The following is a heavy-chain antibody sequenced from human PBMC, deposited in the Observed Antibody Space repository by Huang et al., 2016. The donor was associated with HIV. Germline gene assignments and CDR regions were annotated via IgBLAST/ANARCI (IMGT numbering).Heavy chain of an antibody. CDR3: ARTAYSYGFRQGYNWFDP. CDR1: GGTFSSYA. J-gene: IGHJ5*02. Sequence: QVLLVQSGAEVRKPGSSVKVSCTAFGGTFSSYAISWVRQAPGQGLEWMGGILPIFGTANYTQKFQGRVTITGDESTNTGYMELTRLTSEDTAVYYCARTAYSYGFRQGYNWFDPWGQGTPVTVSS. V-gene: IGHV1-69*13. CDR2: ILPIFGTA. D-gene: IGHD5-18*01.